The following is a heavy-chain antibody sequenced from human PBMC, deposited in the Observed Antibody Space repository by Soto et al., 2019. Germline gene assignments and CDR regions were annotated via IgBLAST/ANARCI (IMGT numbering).Heavy chain of an antibody. CDR2: IHYSGST. CDR3: ARERCSGGSCAFDI. Sequence: PSETLSLTCTVSGDSMSRYYWSWIRQPPGKGLEWIGYIHYSGSTDHNPSLKSRVIISVDTSKNQFSLRLSSVTAADTAVYYCARERCSGGSCAFDIWGQGTMVTVSS. CDR1: GDSMSRYY. J-gene: IGHJ3*02. D-gene: IGHD2-15*01. V-gene: IGHV4-59*01.